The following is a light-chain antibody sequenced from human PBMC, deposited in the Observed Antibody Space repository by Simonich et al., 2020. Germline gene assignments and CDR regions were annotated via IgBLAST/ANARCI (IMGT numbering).Light chain of an antibody. CDR3: MIWHSSAWV. Sequence: QAVLTQPASLSASPGASASLTCTLRSGINVGTYRIYWYQQKPGSLPQYLLRYKSDSDKQQGSGFPSLFSGSQDASANAGILLISGLQSEDEADYYCMIWHSSAWVFGGGTKLTVL. CDR1: SGINVGTYR. V-gene: IGLV5-45*01. J-gene: IGLJ3*02. CDR2: YKSDSDK.